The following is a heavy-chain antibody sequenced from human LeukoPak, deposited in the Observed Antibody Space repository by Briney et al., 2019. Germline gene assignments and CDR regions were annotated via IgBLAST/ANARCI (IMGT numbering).Heavy chain of an antibody. V-gene: IGHV3-7*03. J-gene: IGHJ6*02. CDR1: GFALSSHW. Sequence: GGSLRLSCAASGFALSSHWMTWVRQVPGRGPEWVANVNRDGSETYYLDSVKGRFTISKDNAKNSLYLQMNSLRAEGTALYHCARNNGMDVWGQGTSVIVSS. CDR3: ARNNGMDV. CDR2: VNRDGSET.